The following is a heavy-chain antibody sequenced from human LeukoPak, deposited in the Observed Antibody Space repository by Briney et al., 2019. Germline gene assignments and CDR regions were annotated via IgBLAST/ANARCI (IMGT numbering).Heavy chain of an antibody. CDR2: ISWNSGSI. CDR3: TRSFYGSGSYPGAFDI. J-gene: IGHJ3*02. Sequence: PGGSLRPSCAASGFTFDDYAMHWVRQAPGKGLEWVSGISWNSGSIGYADSVKGRFTISRDNAKNSLYLQMNSLRAEDMALYYCTRSFYGSGSYPGAFDIWGQGTMVTVSS. D-gene: IGHD3-10*01. CDR1: GFTFDDYA. V-gene: IGHV3-9*03.